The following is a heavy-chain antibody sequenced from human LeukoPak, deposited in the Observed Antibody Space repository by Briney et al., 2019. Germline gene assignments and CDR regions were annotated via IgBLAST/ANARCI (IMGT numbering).Heavy chain of an antibody. D-gene: IGHD3-22*01. CDR2: VSNSGATT. Sequence: GGSLRLSCAASGFTVSSNYMSWVRQAPGKGLEWVSAVSNSGATTLYADSVKGRFTISRDNAKNTLYLQMSSLKVEDTAVYYCAASITMIDDAFDFWGRGTMVTVST. CDR3: AASITMIDDAFDF. J-gene: IGHJ3*01. CDR1: GFTVSSNY. V-gene: IGHV3-23*01.